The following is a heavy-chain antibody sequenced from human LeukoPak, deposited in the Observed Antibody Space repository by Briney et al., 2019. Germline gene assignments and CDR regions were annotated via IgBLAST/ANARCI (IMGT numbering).Heavy chain of an antibody. CDR2: IIPIFGTA. CDR3: AREGGHCSGGSCYFDY. J-gene: IGHJ4*02. D-gene: IGHD2-15*01. V-gene: IGHV1-69*06. CDR1: GGTFSSYA. Sequence: GASVKVSCKASGGTFSSYAISWVRQAPGQGLEWMGGIIPIFGTANYAQKFQGRVTITADKSTSTAYMELSSLRSEDTAVYYCAREGGHCSGGSCYFDYWGQGTLATVSS.